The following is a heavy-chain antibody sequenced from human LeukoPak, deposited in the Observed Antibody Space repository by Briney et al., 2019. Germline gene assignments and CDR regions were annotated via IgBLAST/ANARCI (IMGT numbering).Heavy chain of an antibody. J-gene: IGHJ4*02. CDR3: ARGGYSSAPGQFDC. CDR2: IKSDGSST. V-gene: IGHV3-74*01. D-gene: IGHD5-18*01. Sequence: PGGSLRLSCAASGFTFSSYWMHWVRQAPGKGLVWVSRIKSDGSSTTHADSVKGRFTIARDNAKNTLYLQMNSLRVEDTAVYYWARGGYSSAPGQFDCWGQGTLVTVSP. CDR1: GFTFSSYW.